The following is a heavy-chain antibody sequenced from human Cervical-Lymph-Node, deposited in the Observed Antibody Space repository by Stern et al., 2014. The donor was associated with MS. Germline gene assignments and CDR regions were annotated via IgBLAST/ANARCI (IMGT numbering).Heavy chain of an antibody. J-gene: IGHJ4*02. V-gene: IGHV4-59*08. CDR2: VHYSGTT. CDR1: GGSISSYY. CDR3: AGSGTYYPDY. D-gene: IGHD3-3*01. Sequence: QVQLQESGPGLVKPSETLSLTCSVSGGSISSYYWNWIRQPPGKGLEWIANVHYSGTTNYKPSLKSRVTILLDTSMNKIFLKLTSVTAADTAVYYCAGSGTYYPDYWGQGILVTVSS.